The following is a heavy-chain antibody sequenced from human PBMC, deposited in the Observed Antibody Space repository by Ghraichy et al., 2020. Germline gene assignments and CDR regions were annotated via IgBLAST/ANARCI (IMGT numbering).Heavy chain of an antibody. D-gene: IGHD6-13*01. CDR2: IYYSGST. V-gene: IGHV4-31*03. CDR1: GGSISSGGYY. CDR3: ARGAWQQPSGSYYYYGMDV. J-gene: IGHJ6*02. Sequence: SETLSLTCTVSGGSISSGGYYWSWIRQHPGKGLEWIGYIYYSGSTYYNPSLKSRVTISVDTSKNQFSLKLSSVTAADTAVYYCARGAWQQPSGSYYYYGMDVWGQGTTVTVSS.